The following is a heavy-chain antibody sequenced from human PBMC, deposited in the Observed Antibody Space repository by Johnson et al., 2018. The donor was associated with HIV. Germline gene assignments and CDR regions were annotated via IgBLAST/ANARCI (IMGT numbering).Heavy chain of an antibody. D-gene: IGHD3-22*01. J-gene: IGHJ3*02. Sequence: QLVESGGGLVQPGGSLRLSCAASGFTFSSYWMSWVRQAPGKGLEWVANIKQDGSEKYYVDSVKGRFTISRDNAKTSLYLQMNSLRAEDTAVYYCARNRYYYDSSGYYPGAFDIWGQGTMVTVSS. CDR1: GFTFSSYW. CDR3: ARNRYYYDSSGYYPGAFDI. V-gene: IGHV3-7*01. CDR2: IKQDGSEK.